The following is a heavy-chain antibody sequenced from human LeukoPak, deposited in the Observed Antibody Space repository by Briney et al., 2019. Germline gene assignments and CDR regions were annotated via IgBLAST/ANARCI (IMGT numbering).Heavy chain of an antibody. CDR1: GFTFSDHY. V-gene: IGHV3-72*01. J-gene: IGHJ4*02. D-gene: IGHD3-22*01. Sequence: AGGCLRLSCTASGFTFSDHYMDWVRQAPGKGLEWVGRTRNKANDYTTEYAASVKGRFTISRDDSNNLLYLQMNSLKTEDTAVYYCTRQYENSGYYLSYFDFWGQGALVTVSS. CDR2: TRNKANDYTT. CDR3: TRQYENSGYYLSYFDF.